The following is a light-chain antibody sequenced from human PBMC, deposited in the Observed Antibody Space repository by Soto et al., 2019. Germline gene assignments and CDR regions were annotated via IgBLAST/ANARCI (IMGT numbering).Light chain of an antibody. CDR2: EVS. J-gene: IGLJ1*01. Sequence: QSALTQPPSASGSRGQSVTISCTGTSSDVGGYNYVSWYQQHPGEAPKLMIYEVSKRPSGVPDRFSGSKSGNTASLTVSGLQAEDEADYYCSSYAGSNKSVFGTGTKLTVL. CDR3: SSYAGSNKSV. V-gene: IGLV2-8*01. CDR1: SSDVGGYNY.